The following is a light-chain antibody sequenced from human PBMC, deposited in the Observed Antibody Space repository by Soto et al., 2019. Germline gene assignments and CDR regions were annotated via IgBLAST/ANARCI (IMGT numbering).Light chain of an antibody. J-gene: IGKJ5*01. CDR3: QQTHAVPLT. CDR2: GAS. V-gene: IGKV1-39*01. Sequence: DVQITHSPASLSASVGDRVTIACRSGQPIADYLNWYQQKPGEAPKVLIFGASSLRSGVPSRFSGSGYGTDFTLTINNLQPEDFATYYCQQTHAVPLTLGQGTRLEIK. CDR1: QPIADY.